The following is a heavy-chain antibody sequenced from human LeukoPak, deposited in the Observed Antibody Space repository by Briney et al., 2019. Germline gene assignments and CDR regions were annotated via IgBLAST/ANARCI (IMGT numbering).Heavy chain of an antibody. CDR1: GFTFSSYS. CDR2: ISSSSSYI. V-gene: IGHV3-21*04. J-gene: IGHJ4*02. D-gene: IGHD3-22*01. CDR3: AKGNYDSSGYYYVGYFDY. Sequence: GGSLRLSCAASGFTFSSYSMNWVRQAPGKGLEWVSSISSSSSYIYYADSVKGRFTISRDNAKNSLYLQMNSLRAEDTALYYCAKGNYDSSGYYYVGYFDYWGQGTLVTVSS.